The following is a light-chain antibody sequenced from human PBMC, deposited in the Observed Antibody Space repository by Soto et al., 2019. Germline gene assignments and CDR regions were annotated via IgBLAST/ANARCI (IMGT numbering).Light chain of an antibody. J-gene: IGKJ3*01. CDR3: QHRSDWLGP. Sequence: EIVLTQSTATLSLSPGESATLSCRASQNVGLFLAWYQQKSGQTPRLLIYDASSRAPGIPARFSGGGSGTDFTLTISSLEPEDFAVYYCQHRSDWLGPFGPGTKVDIK. V-gene: IGKV3-11*01. CDR1: QNVGLF. CDR2: DAS.